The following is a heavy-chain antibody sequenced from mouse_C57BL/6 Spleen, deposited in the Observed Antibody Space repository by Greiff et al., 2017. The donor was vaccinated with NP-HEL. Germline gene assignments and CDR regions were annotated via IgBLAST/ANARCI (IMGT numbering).Heavy chain of an antibody. V-gene: IGHV1-82*01. Sequence: VQLQQSGPELVKPGASVKISCKASGYAFSSSWMNWVKQRPGKGLEWIGRIYPGDGDTNYNGKFKGKATLTADKSSRTAYMQISRLTSEDSAFYFCARPYYYGSSFFAYWGQGTLVTVSA. CDR1: GYAFSSSW. J-gene: IGHJ3*01. CDR2: IYPGDGDT. CDR3: ARPYYYGSSFFAY. D-gene: IGHD1-1*01.